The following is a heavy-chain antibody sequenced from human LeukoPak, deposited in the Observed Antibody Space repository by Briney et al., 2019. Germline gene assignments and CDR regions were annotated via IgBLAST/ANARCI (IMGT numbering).Heavy chain of an antibody. Sequence: SETLSLTCTVSGYSISSGYYWSWIRQPPGKGLEWIGEINHSGSTNYNPSLKSRVTISVDTSKNQFPLKLSSVTAADTAVYYCARRTAARPFDYWGQGTLVTVSS. CDR1: GYSISSGYY. CDR2: INHSGST. J-gene: IGHJ4*02. V-gene: IGHV4-38-2*02. D-gene: IGHD6-6*01. CDR3: ARRTAARPFDY.